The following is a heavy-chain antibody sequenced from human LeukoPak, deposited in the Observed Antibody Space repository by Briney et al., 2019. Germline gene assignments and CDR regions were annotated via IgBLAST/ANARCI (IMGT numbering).Heavy chain of an antibody. CDR2: ISWNSGSI. CDR1: GFTFDDYA. J-gene: IGHJ4*02. CDR3: AKGSQYQLLSYYFDY. V-gene: IGHV3-9*01. D-gene: IGHD2-2*01. Sequence: ALRLSCAASGFTFDDYAMHWVRQAPGKGLEWVSGISWNSGSIGYADSVKGRFTISRDNAKNSLYLQMNSLRAEDTALYYCAKGSQYQLLSYYFDYWGQGTLVTVSS.